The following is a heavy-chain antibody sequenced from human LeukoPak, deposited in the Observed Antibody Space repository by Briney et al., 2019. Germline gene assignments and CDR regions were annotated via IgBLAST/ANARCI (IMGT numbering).Heavy chain of an antibody. CDR3: ARDRSIVGATPYFDY. CDR1: GGTFSSYA. Sequence: ASVKVSCKASGGTFSSYAISWVRQAPGQGLEWMGRIIPILGIANYAQKFQGRVTMTWDTSTSTVYMDLSSLRSEDTAVYFCARDRSIVGATPYFDYWGQGTLVTVSS. J-gene: IGHJ4*02. CDR2: IIPILGIA. V-gene: IGHV1-69*04. D-gene: IGHD1-26*01.